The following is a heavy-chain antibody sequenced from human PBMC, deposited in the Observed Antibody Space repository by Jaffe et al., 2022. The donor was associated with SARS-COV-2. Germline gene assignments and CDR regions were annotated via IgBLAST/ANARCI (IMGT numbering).Heavy chain of an antibody. D-gene: IGHD5-18*01. J-gene: IGHJ3*02. Sequence: QVQLVQSGTEVKKPGASVKVSCKASGYTLTNNGISWLRQAPGQGLEWMGWVSGYNGNPNYAQNLQGRVTMTTDTSTATAYMELRSLRSDDTAVYYCARLKRTNSYGYDAFDIWGQGTMVTVSS. CDR2: VSGYNGNP. CDR3: ARLKRTNSYGYDAFDI. V-gene: IGHV1-18*01. CDR1: GYTLTNNG.